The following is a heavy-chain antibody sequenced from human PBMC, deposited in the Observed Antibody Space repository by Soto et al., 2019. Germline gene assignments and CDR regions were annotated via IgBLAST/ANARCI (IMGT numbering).Heavy chain of an antibody. CDR1: GYTFTSYG. CDR2: ISAYNGNT. V-gene: IGHV1-18*01. J-gene: IGHJ5*02. D-gene: IGHD7-27*01. Sequence: XSVKVSFNASGYTFTSYGISWVRHAPGQGLEWMGWISAYNGNTNYAQKLQGRVTMTTDTSTSTAYMELRSLRSYDTAVYYCARSGSRGRWGPIDPWGQGTLVTVSS. CDR3: ARSGSRGRWGPIDP.